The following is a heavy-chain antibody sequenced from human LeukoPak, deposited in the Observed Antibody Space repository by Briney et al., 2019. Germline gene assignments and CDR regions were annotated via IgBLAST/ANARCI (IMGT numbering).Heavy chain of an antibody. Sequence: SETLSLTCAVYGGSFSGYYWSWIRQPPGKGLEWIGEINHSGSTNYNPSLKSRVTISVDTSKNQFSLKLSSVTAADTAVYYCARGEIKYSSSWYEHYWGQGTLVTVSS. V-gene: IGHV4-34*01. J-gene: IGHJ4*02. CDR2: INHSGST. CDR1: GGSFSGYY. D-gene: IGHD6-13*01. CDR3: ARGEIKYSSSWYEHY.